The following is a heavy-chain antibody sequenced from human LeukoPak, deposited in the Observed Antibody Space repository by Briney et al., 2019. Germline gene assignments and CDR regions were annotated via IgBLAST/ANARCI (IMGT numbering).Heavy chain of an antibody. CDR1: GFTFSSYS. Sequence: GGSLRLSCAASGFTFSSYSMNWVRQAPGKGLEWVSSISSSSSYIYYADSVKGRFTISRDNSKNTLYLQMNSLRAEDTAVYYCAKALTRAIWRIAAAGTLGGMDVWGQGTTVTVSS. CDR3: AKALTRAIWRIAAAGTLGGMDV. D-gene: IGHD6-13*01. V-gene: IGHV3-21*04. J-gene: IGHJ6*02. CDR2: ISSSSSYI.